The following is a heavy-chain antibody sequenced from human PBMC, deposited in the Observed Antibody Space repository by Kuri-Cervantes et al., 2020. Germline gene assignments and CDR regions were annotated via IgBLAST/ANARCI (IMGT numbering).Heavy chain of an antibody. J-gene: IGHJ3*02. Sequence: GGSLRLSCAASGFTFSNYYMNWVRQAPGKGLEWVSSISGSSSTIHYADSVKGRFTISRDNAKNSLYLQMNSLRVEDTAVYYCARVGYNWNEADAFDIWGQGTMVTVSS. CDR1: GFTFSNYY. D-gene: IGHD1-1*01. CDR2: ISGSSSTI. V-gene: IGHV3-48*04. CDR3: ARVGYNWNEADAFDI.